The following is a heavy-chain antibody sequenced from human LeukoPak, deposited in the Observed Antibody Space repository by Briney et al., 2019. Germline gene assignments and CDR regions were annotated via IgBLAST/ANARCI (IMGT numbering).Heavy chain of an antibody. CDR3: SRELPGYSSSWYGLYFDY. Sequence: GSLRLSCGASGFTLGDYAINWVRQAPGKGLEWVGFIRSTVYGGTTEYAASVQGRFIISRDDSKSIAYLQMNSLKIEDTAVYFCSRELPGYSSSWYGLYFDYWGQGTLVTVSS. CDR1: GFTLGDYA. J-gene: IGHJ4*02. V-gene: IGHV3-49*04. D-gene: IGHD6-13*01. CDR2: IRSTVYGGTT.